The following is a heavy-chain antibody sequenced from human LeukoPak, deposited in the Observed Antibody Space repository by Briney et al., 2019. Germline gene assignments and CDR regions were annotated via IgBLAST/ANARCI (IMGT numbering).Heavy chain of an antibody. D-gene: IGHD2-15*01. CDR2: ISSRGSTI. J-gene: IGHJ6*03. CDR3: ARGGWYYYYMDV. CDR1: GFTFSSYG. Sequence: PGGSLRLSCAASGFTFSSYGMHWVRQAPGKGLEWVSYISSRGSTIYYADSVKGRLTISRDNAKNSMYLQMNSLRAEDTAVYYCARGGWYYYYMDVWGKGTTVTISS. V-gene: IGHV3-48*04.